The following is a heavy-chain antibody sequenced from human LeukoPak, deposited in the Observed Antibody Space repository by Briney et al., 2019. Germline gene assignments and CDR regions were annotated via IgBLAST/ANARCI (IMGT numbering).Heavy chain of an antibody. J-gene: IGHJ3*02. Sequence: GGSLRLSCAASGFTFSSYWMSWVRQAPGKGLEWVSSISSSSSYIYYADSVKGRFTISRDNAKNSLYLQMNSLRAEDTAVYYCARAPVTLDAFDIWGQGTMVTVSS. D-gene: IGHD4-23*01. CDR3: ARAPVTLDAFDI. CDR1: GFTFSSYW. V-gene: IGHV3-21*01. CDR2: ISSSSSYI.